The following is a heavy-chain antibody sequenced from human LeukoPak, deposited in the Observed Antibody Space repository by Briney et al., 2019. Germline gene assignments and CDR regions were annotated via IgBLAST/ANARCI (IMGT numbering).Heavy chain of an antibody. D-gene: IGHD4-17*01. CDR3: ARGYDYGDYVGDFDH. CDR1: GYTFTSYG. J-gene: IGHJ4*02. CDR2: ITTYNGNT. Sequence: ASVKVSCKASGYTFTSYGISWVRQAPGQGLEWMGWITTYNGNTHYAQKLQGRVTMTTETSTSTAYMDLRGLRSDDTAVYYCARGYDYGDYVGDFDHWGQGTLVTVSS. V-gene: IGHV1-18*01.